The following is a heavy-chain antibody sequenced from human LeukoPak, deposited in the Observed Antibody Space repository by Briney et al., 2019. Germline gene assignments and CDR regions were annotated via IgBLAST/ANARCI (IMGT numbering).Heavy chain of an antibody. Sequence: GGSLRLSCAASGFTFSTYDMHWVRQATGKGLEWVSVINTAGDSFYAGSVKGRFTISRENAKNSVFLQMNSLRAGDTAVYYCVIAGKGDYDYGLDVWGKGTTVTVSS. CDR1: GFTFSTYD. CDR3: VIAGKGDYDYGLDV. J-gene: IGHJ6*04. V-gene: IGHV3-13*01. CDR2: INTAGDS.